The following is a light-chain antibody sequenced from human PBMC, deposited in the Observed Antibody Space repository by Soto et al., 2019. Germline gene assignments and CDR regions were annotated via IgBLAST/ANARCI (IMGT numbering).Light chain of an antibody. CDR1: QGISNY. V-gene: IGKV1-27*01. CDR3: QQYNNWRT. Sequence: DIQMTQSPSSLSASVGDRVTITCRASQGISNYLAWYQQKPGTVPKLLISAASTLQTGVPSRFSGGGSGTDFTLTISSLQSEDFAVYYCQQYNNWRTFGQGTKVDIK. CDR2: AAS. J-gene: IGKJ1*01.